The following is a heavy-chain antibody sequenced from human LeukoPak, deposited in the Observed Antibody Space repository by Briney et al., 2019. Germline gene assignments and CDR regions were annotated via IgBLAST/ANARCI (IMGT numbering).Heavy chain of an antibody. D-gene: IGHD5-24*01. CDR3: AKGIWLQGGYYLDY. CDR1: GFTFSSYE. Sequence: PGGSLRLSCAASGFTFSSYEMNWVRQAPGEGLEWASYISSSGSTIYYADSVKGRFTISRDNAKNSLYLQMDSLRAEDMAVYFCAKGIWLQGGYYLDYWGQGSLVTVSS. V-gene: IGHV3-48*03. J-gene: IGHJ4*02. CDR2: ISSSGSTI.